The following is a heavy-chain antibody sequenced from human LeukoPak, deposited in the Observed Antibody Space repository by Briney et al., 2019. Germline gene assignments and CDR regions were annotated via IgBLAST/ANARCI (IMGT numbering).Heavy chain of an antibody. CDR2: ISSSSSTI. CDR1: GFTFSSYS. Sequence: RGSLRLSCAASGFTFSSYSMSWVRQAPGKGLEWVSYISSSSSTIYYADSVKGRFTISRDNAKNSLYLQMNSLRAEDTAVYYCARDDVGATPVFDYWGQGTLVTVSS. V-gene: IGHV3-48*04. J-gene: IGHJ4*02. D-gene: IGHD1-26*01. CDR3: ARDDVGATPVFDY.